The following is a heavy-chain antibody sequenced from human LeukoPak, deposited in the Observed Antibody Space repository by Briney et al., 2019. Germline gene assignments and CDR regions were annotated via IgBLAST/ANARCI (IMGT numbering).Heavy chain of an antibody. D-gene: IGHD6-19*01. J-gene: IGHJ5*02. CDR1: GGTFISYA. V-gene: IGHV1-69*13. CDR2: IIPIFGTA. CDR3: ATTRAAVAGTLVNWFDP. Sequence: ASVKVSCKASGGTFISYAISWVRQAPGQGLEWMGGIIPIFGTANYAQKFQGRVTITADESTSTAYMELRSLRSDDTAVYYCATTRAAVAGTLVNWFDPWGQGTLVTVSS.